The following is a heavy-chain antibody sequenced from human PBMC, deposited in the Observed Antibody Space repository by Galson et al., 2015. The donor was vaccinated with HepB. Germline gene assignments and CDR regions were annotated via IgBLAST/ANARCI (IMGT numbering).Heavy chain of an antibody. CDR1: GFTFSDYY. J-gene: IGHJ3*02. CDR3: ARAEPYYDFWSGCFAMDAFDI. CDR2: ISSSGSTI. V-gene: IGHV3-11*01. D-gene: IGHD3-3*01. Sequence: SLRLSCAASGFTFSDYYMSWIRQAPGEGLEWVSYISSSGSTIYYADSVKGRFTISRDNAKNSLYLQMNSLRAEDTAVYYCARAEPYYDFWSGCFAMDAFDIWGQGTMVTVSS.